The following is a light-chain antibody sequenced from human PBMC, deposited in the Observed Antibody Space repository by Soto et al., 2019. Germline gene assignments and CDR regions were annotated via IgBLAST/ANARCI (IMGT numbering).Light chain of an antibody. V-gene: IGLV2-14*01. CDR1: SSDVGGYAY. Sequence: QSVLTQPASVSGSPGQSITISCTGTSSDVGGYAYVSWYQQHPGKAPKVLIYEVTHRPSGVSNRFSGSRSGNTASLTISGLQAEDEADYYCSSYTSSTTYAFGTGTKVTVL. J-gene: IGLJ1*01. CDR2: EVT. CDR3: SSYTSSTTYA.